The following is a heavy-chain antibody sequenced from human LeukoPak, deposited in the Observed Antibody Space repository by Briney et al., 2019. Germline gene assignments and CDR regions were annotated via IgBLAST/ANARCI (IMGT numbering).Heavy chain of an antibody. CDR1: GDSISRSTYY. J-gene: IGHJ3*02. Sequence: SETLSLTCTVSGDSISRSTYYWAWIRQPPGKGLEWIGSVYYGRSPYFNPSLESRATISVDTSKNHFSLKTSSVTAADTAVYYCARGGSPDIWGQGTMVTVSS. CDR3: ARGGSPDI. D-gene: IGHD2-15*01. V-gene: IGHV4-39*02. CDR2: VYYGRSP.